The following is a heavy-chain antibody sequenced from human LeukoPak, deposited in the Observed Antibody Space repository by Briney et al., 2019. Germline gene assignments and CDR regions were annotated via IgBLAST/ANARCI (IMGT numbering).Heavy chain of an antibody. CDR1: GGTFSSYA. D-gene: IGHD1-26*01. CDR3: ARGLGVGATSVGGGAFDI. J-gene: IGHJ3*02. V-gene: IGHV1-18*01. CDR2: ISAYNGNT. Sequence: ASVKVSCKASGGTFSSYAISWVRQAPGQGLEWMGWISAYNGNTNYAQKLQGRVTMTTDTSTSTAYMELRSLRSDDTAVYYCARGLGVGATSVGGGAFDIWGQGTMVTVSS.